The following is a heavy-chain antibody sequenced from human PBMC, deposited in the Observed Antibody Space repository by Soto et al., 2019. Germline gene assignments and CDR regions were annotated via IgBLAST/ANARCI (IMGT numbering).Heavy chain of an antibody. V-gene: IGHV6-1*01. Sequence: SQTLSLTCAISGDSVSNNYAACSWIRQAPSRGLEWLGATYYRSRWYYEYAVSVKSRIIINPDTSKNQFSLQLNSVTPEDTAVYYCVRGANWALDYWGQGTLVTVSS. J-gene: IGHJ4*02. CDR2: TYYRSRWYY. CDR3: VRGANWALDY. D-gene: IGHD7-27*01. CDR1: GDSVSNNYAA.